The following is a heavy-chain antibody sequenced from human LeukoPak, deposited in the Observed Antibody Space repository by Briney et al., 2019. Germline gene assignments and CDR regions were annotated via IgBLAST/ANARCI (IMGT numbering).Heavy chain of an antibody. CDR1: GFTFSSYS. CDR2: ITSSSSTI. CDR3: ARDQSGSYSFDY. V-gene: IGHV3-48*01. J-gene: IGHJ4*02. D-gene: IGHD1-26*01. Sequence: GGSLRLSCAASGFTFSSYSMNWVRQAPGKGLEWVSFITSSSSTIYYADSVKGRFTISGDNAKNSLYLQMNSLRAEDTAVYYCARDQSGSYSFDYWGQGTLVTVSS.